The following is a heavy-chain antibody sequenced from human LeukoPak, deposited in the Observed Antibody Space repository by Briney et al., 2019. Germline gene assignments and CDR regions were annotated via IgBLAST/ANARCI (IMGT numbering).Heavy chain of an antibody. CDR1: GFSLSTRGMC. CDR2: IEWDDDK. Sequence: SGPTLVNPTQTLTLTFTFSGFSLSTRGMCVSWIRQPPGKALEWLAHIEWDDDKYYSTSLKTRLTISKDTSKNQVVLIMTNMDPVDTATYYCARIRGYDYVWGSYRSYYFDYWGQGTLVTVSS. CDR3: ARIRGYDYVWGSYRSYYFDY. J-gene: IGHJ4*02. V-gene: IGHV2-70*01. D-gene: IGHD3-16*02.